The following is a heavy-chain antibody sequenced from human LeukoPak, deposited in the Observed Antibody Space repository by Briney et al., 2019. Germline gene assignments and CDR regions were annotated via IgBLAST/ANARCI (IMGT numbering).Heavy chain of an antibody. J-gene: IGHJ4*02. CDR2: ISDSGGRT. CDR3: AKRGVVIRVILVGFHKEAYYFDS. D-gene: IGHD3-22*01. V-gene: IGHV3-23*01. Sequence: GGSLRLSCAVSGITLSSYGMSWVRQAPGKGLEWVAGISDSGGRTNYADSVKGRFTISRDNPKNTLYLQMNSLRAEDTAVYFCAKRGVVIRVILVGFHKEAYYFDSWGQGALVTVSS. CDR1: GITLSSYG.